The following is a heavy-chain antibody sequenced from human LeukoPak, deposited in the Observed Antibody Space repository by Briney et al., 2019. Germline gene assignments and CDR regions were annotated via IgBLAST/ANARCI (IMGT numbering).Heavy chain of an antibody. V-gene: IGHV3-30-3*01. D-gene: IGHD2-2*02. Sequence: PGGSLRLSCAASGFTFSIYAMHWVRQAPGKGLEWVAVISYDGSNKYYADSVKGRFTISRDNSKNTLYLQMNSLRAEDTAVYYCARGRHAPRCSSSSCYRYYFDYWGQGTLVTVSS. CDR3: ARGRHAPRCSSSSCYRYYFDY. J-gene: IGHJ4*02. CDR2: ISYDGSNK. CDR1: GFTFSIYA.